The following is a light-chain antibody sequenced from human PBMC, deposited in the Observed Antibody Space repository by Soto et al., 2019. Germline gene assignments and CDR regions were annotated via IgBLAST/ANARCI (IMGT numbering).Light chain of an antibody. CDR3: QQYSHLIT. CDR2: DAS. V-gene: IGKV1-33*01. CDR1: QDISNY. Sequence: DIQMTQSPSSLSASVGGRVTITCQASQDISNYLNWYQQKLGKAPKLLIYDASNLETGVPSRFSGSGSGTDFTFTISSLQPEDIATYYCQQYSHLITFGQGTKVDIK. J-gene: IGKJ1*01.